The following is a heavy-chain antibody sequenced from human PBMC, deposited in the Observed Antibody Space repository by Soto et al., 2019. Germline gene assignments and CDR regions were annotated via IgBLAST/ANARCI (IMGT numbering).Heavy chain of an antibody. Sequence: LRLSCAASGLSVSSNDMSWVRQAPGKGLECVSIIYSADNTFYVDSVKGGFIISRDNSKNTVYLQMNGLRADDTAVYYCARGSLYWGQGTLVTVSS. CDR1: GLSVSSND. V-gene: IGHV3-66*01. CDR3: ARGSLY. J-gene: IGHJ4*01. CDR2: IYSADNT.